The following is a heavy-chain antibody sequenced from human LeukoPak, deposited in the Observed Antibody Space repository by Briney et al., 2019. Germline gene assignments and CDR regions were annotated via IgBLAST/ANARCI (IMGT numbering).Heavy chain of an antibody. CDR3: ARDSADTVTVDY. D-gene: IGHD4-11*01. CDR1: GFTFSSYS. CDR2: ISSNSYI. Sequence: GGSLRLSCAASGFTFSSYSMNWVRQAPGKGLEWVSSISSNSYIYYADSVKGRFTISRDNAKNSLYLQMNSLRAEDTAVYYCARDSADTVTVDYWGQGTLVTVSS. V-gene: IGHV3-21*01. J-gene: IGHJ4*02.